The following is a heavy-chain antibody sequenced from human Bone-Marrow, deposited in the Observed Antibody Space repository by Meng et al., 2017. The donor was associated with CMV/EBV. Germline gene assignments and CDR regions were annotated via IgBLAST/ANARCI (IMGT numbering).Heavy chain of an antibody. CDR1: GFTFSSYA. Sequence: GGSLRLSCAASGFTFSSYAMSWVRQAPGKGLEWVSAISGSGGSTYYADSVKGRFTISRDNSKNTLYLQMNSLRAEDTAVYYCAKLLSIAAPIGDYYFDYWGQGTRVTGSS. CDR2: ISGSGGST. CDR3: AKLLSIAAPIGDYYFDY. V-gene: IGHV3-23*01. J-gene: IGHJ4*02. D-gene: IGHD6-13*01.